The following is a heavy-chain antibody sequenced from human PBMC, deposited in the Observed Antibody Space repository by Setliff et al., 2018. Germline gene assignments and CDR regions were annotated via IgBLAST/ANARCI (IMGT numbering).Heavy chain of an antibody. CDR1: GGTFSSYG. Sequence: SVKVSCKASGGTFSSYGISWVRQAPGQGLEWMGGTIPIFGSTNYAQKVQDRVTILTDESTSTAYMELSSLRTEDTAVYYCAREGVDTRSSTDYRYYMDVWGKGTTVTVSS. J-gene: IGHJ6*03. CDR3: AREGVDTRSSTDYRYYMDV. D-gene: IGHD5-18*01. V-gene: IGHV1-69*05. CDR2: TIPIFGST.